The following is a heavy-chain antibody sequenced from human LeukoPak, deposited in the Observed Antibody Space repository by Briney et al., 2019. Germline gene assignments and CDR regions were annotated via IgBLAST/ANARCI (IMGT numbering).Heavy chain of an antibody. CDR2: INHSGST. J-gene: IGHJ6*03. Sequence: PSETLSLTCAVYGGSFSGYYWSWIRQPPGKGLEWIGEINHSGSTNYNPSLKSRVTISVDTSKNQFSLKLSSVTAADTAVYYCARNDYGGNAFGGYYYYMDVWGKGTTVTVSS. CDR3: ARNDYGGNAFGGYYYYMDV. V-gene: IGHV4-34*01. CDR1: GGSFSGYY. D-gene: IGHD4-23*01.